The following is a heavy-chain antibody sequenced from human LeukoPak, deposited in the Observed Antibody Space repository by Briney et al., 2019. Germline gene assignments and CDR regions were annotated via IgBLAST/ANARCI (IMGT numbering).Heavy chain of an antibody. CDR2: ISYDGSNK. Sequence: PGGSLRLSCAASGFTFSSYAMHWVRQAPGKGLEWVAVISYDGSNKYYADSVKGRFTISRDNSKDTLYLQMNSLRAEDTAVYYCARVGRIAARRYPRNWFDPWGQGTLVTVYS. D-gene: IGHD6-6*01. J-gene: IGHJ5*02. CDR1: GFTFSSYA. CDR3: ARVGRIAARRYPRNWFDP. V-gene: IGHV3-30*01.